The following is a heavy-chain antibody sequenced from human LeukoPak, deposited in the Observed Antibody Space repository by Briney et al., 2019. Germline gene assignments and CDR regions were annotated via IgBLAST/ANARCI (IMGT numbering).Heavy chain of an antibody. D-gene: IGHD1/OR15-1a*01. V-gene: IGHV1-69*06. CDR3: ARDLSGAGTKGDTFDY. CDR2: IIPIFGTA. Sequence: SVKVSCKASGGTFSSYAISWVRQAPGQGLEWMGGIIPIFGTANYAQKFQGRVTITADKSTSTAYMELSSLRSEDTAVYYCARDLSGAGTKGDTFDYWGQGTLVTVSS. J-gene: IGHJ4*02. CDR1: GGTFSSYA.